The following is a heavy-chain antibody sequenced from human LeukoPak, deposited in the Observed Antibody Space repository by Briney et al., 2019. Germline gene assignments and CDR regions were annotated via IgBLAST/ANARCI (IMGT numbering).Heavy chain of an antibody. CDR1: GFSFSDHY. CDR2: TRNKAHSYTT. D-gene: IGHD2-15*01. J-gene: IGHJ6*02. V-gene: IGHV3-72*01. CDR3: ARDQYCSGGTCPYGMDV. Sequence: GGSLRLSCAASGFSFSDHYMDWVRQAPGRGLEWVGRTRNKAHSYTTEYAASVKGRFTISRDDSKNSLYLQMNSLKTEDTAVYYCARDQYCSGGTCPYGMDVWGQGTTVTVSS.